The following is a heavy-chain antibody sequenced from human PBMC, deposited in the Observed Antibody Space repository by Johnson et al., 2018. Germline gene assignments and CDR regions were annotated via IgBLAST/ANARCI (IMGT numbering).Heavy chain of an antibody. CDR2: ISRTSSYI. Sequence: VQLVESGGGLVQPGGSLRLSCAGPGFIFSRNCMSWVRQAPGKGLEWVSSISRTSSYIYYADSVKGRFTISRDNAKNSLYLQMNSLRADATAVSYCARAPPGSSVFSYYYCMDVWGKGTTVTVSS. J-gene: IGHJ6*03. D-gene: IGHD6-19*01. CDR1: GFIFSRNC. V-gene: IGHV3-21*01. CDR3: ARAPPGSSVFSYYYCMDV.